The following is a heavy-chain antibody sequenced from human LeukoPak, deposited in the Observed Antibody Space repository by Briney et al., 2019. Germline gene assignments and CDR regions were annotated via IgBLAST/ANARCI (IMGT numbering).Heavy chain of an antibody. D-gene: IGHD6-13*01. CDR3: ARSDTHHIHSSSWHFDY. V-gene: IGHV4-59*01. Sequence: SETLSLTCRVSGGSIGTNYWSWIRQVPGKGLEWIGYSSYSGSSNYNPSLKSRVTISVDTSKTQFSLYLNSVTAADTAVYYCARSDTHHIHSSSWHFDYWGQGTLVTVSS. CDR2: SSYSGSS. CDR1: GGSIGTNY. J-gene: IGHJ4*02.